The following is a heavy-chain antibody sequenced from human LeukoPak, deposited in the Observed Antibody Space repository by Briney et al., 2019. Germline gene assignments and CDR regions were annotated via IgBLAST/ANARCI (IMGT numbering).Heavy chain of an antibody. CDR1: GFTVSSNY. V-gene: IGHV3-66*03. CDR3: ARVDELYSSGWYNY. CDR2: IYSCGST. D-gene: IGHD6-19*01. Sequence: GGSLRLSCAASGFTVSSNYMSWVRQAPGKGLEWVSVIYSCGSTYYADSVKGRFTISRDNSKNTLYLQMNSLRAEDTAVYYCARVDELYSSGWYNYWGQGTLVTVSS. J-gene: IGHJ4*02.